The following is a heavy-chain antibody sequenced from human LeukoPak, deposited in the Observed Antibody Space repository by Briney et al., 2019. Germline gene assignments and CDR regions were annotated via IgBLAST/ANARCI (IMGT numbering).Heavy chain of an antibody. Sequence: PSETLSLTCIVSGGSISTNTYYWGWIRLPPGKGLEWIGEIHHRGTTYYNPSLRSRVTIPVDTSKNQFSLRLTSVTAADTAVYYCARVTYNGYQHFDYWGQGNSVTVS. CDR1: GGSISTNTYY. J-gene: IGHJ4*02. CDR2: IHHRGTT. CDR3: ARVTYNGYQHFDY. V-gene: IGHV4-39*07. D-gene: IGHD3-10*01.